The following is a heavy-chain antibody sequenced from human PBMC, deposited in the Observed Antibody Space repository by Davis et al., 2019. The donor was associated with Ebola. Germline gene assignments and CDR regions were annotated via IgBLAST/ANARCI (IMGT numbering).Heavy chain of an antibody. CDR3: ARADYDSSGYYHGFDY. J-gene: IGHJ4*02. Sequence: GESLKISCAASGFIFNNYAMHWVRQAPGKGLEWVAVIFSDGSNEYYADSVKGRFTISRDNSKNTLYLQMNSLRAEDTAVYYCARADYDSSGYYHGFDYWGQGTLVTVSS. CDR2: IFSDGSNE. D-gene: IGHD3-22*01. CDR1: GFIFNNYA. V-gene: IGHV3-30*14.